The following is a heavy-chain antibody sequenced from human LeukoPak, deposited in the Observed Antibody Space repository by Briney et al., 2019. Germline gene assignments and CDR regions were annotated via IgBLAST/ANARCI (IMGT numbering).Heavy chain of an antibody. CDR1: GYTFTGYY. J-gene: IGHJ3*02. Sequence: ASVTVSCKASGYTFTGYYMHWVRQAPGQGLEWMGWINPNSGGTNYAQKFQGRVTMTRDTSISTAYMELSRLRSDDTAVYYCAREYSGYALREAFDIWGQGTMVTVSS. CDR3: AREYSGYALREAFDI. V-gene: IGHV1-2*02. CDR2: INPNSGGT. D-gene: IGHD5-12*01.